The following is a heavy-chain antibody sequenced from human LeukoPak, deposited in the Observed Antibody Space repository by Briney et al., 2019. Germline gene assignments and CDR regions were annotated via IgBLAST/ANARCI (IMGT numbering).Heavy chain of an antibody. J-gene: IGHJ4*02. CDR2: IYYSGGT. V-gene: IGHV4-39*01. CDR3: ARLRGSSYFDY. Sequence: SETLSLTCTVSGGSISSSSYYWGWIRQPPGKGLEWIGSIYYSGGTYYNPSLKSRVTISVDTSKNQFSLKLSSVTAADTAVYYCARLRGSSYFDYWGQGTLVTVSS. D-gene: IGHD3-10*01. CDR1: GGSISSSSYY.